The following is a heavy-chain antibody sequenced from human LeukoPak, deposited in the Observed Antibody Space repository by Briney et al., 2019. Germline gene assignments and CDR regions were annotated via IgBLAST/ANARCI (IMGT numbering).Heavy chain of an antibody. D-gene: IGHD3-22*01. V-gene: IGHV3-21*01. CDR2: ISSSSSYI. CDR1: GFTFSSYS. J-gene: IGHJ4*02. Sequence: PGGSLRLSCAASGFTFSSYSMNWVRQAPGKGLEWVSSISSSSSYIYYADSVKGRFTISRDNAKNSLYLQMNSLRAEDTAVYYCARDGRYDTSGYFDYWGQGTLVTVSS. CDR3: ARDGRYDTSGYFDY.